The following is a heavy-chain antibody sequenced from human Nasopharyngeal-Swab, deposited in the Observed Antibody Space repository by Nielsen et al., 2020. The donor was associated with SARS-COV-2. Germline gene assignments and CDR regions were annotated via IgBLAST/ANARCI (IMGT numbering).Heavy chain of an antibody. V-gene: IGHV1-3*01. J-gene: IGHJ6*02. CDR1: GYTFTSYA. D-gene: IGHD6-19*01. CDR3: ARDQSSGWYGALYYYYGMDV. Sequence: ASVKVSCKASGYTFTSYAMHWVRQAPGQRLEWMGWINAGNGSTKYSQKFQGRVTITRDTSASTAYMELSSLRSEDTAVYYCARDQSSGWYGALYYYYGMDVWGQGTAVTVSS. CDR2: INAGNGST.